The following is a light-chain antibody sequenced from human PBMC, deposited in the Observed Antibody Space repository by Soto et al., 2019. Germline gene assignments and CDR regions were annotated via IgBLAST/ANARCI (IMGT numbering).Light chain of an antibody. CDR3: QQRSNWPPIT. J-gene: IGKJ5*01. V-gene: IGKV3-11*01. Sequence: AEEPTISCGAFQSVSSNYLAWYQQKHGQAPRLLIYDASNRATGIPARFSGSGSGTDFTLTISSLEPEDFAVYYCQQRSNWPPITFGQGTRLEIK. CDR2: DAS. CDR1: QSVSSNY.